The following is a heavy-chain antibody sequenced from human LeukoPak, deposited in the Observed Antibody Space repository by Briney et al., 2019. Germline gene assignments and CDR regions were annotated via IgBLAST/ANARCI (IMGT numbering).Heavy chain of an antibody. V-gene: IGHV4-31*03. CDR2: IYYSGST. J-gene: IGHJ4*02. CDR3: ARESIIAAAGPNSYYFDY. Sequence: SETLSLTCTVSGGSISSGGYYWSWIRQHPGKGLEWIGYIYYSGSTYYNPSVKSRVTISVDTSKNQFSLKLSSVTAADTAVYYCARESIIAAAGPNSYYFDYWGQGTLVTVSS. CDR1: GGSISSGGYY. D-gene: IGHD6-13*01.